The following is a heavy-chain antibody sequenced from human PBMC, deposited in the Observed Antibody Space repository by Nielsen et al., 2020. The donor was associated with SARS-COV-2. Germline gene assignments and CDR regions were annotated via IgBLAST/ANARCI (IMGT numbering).Heavy chain of an antibody. CDR3: ASNMYYDSSGYAPFDI. CDR1: GGSVSSNDW. Sequence: SETLSLTCAVSGGSVSSNDWWTWVRQSPGKGPEWIGEVSHSGSINYNPSLKSRVTLSMDKSKRQFSLRLTSVSAADTPVYYCASNMYYDSSGYAPFDIWAKGQWSPSPQ. J-gene: IGHJ3*02. CDR2: VSHSGSI. V-gene: IGHV4-4*02. D-gene: IGHD3-22*01.